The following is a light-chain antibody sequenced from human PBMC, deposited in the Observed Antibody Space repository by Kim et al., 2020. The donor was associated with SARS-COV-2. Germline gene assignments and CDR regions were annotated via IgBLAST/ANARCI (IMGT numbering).Light chain of an antibody. V-gene: IGKV3-20*01. CDR2: GAS. Sequence: PGESATLSCRASQSVSSYLAWHQQKPGQAPRLLMYGASSRATGIPDRFSGSGSGTDFTLTISRLEPEDFAVYYCQQYGTSPRTFGQGTKVEI. CDR1: QSVSSY. CDR3: QQYGTSPRT. J-gene: IGKJ1*01.